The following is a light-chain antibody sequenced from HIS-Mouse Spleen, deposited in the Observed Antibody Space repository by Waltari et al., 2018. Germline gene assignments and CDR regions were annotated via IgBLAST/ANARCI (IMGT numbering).Light chain of an antibody. J-gene: IGKJ4*01. CDR2: WAS. Sequence: DIVMTQSPDSLAVSLGERATINCKSSQSVLYSSNNKNYLAWYQQKPGQPPKLLIYWASTRECAVPDRFSGSGSGTDFTLTISSLQAEDVAVYYCQQYYSTRLTFGGGTKVEIK. V-gene: IGKV4-1*01. CDR3: QQYYSTRLT. CDR1: QSVLYSSNNKNY.